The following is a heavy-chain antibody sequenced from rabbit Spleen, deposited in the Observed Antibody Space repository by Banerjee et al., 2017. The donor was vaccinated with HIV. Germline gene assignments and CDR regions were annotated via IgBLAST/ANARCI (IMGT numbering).Heavy chain of an antibody. J-gene: IGHJ6*01. Sequence: QSLEESEGDLVKPGASLTLTCTASGVSFSSSSYMCWVRQAPGKGLEWIACIDTGSSGFTYYATWAKGRFTCSKTSSTTVTLQMTRLTAADTATYFCARDSSSSFSSYGMDLWGQGTLVTVS. D-gene: IGHD1-1*01. CDR1: GVSFSSSSY. CDR2: IDTGSSGFT. CDR3: ARDSSSSFSSYGMDL. V-gene: IGHV1S40*01.